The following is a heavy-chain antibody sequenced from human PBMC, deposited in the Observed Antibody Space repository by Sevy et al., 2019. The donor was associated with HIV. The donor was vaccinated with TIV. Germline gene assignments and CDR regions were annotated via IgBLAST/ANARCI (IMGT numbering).Heavy chain of an antibody. D-gene: IGHD3-3*01. J-gene: IGHJ4*02. CDR2: ISYSGNT. CDR1: GDSISSSSYY. Sequence: SETLSLTCIVSGDSISSSSYYWGWIRQPPGKGLEWIASISYSGNTNYNPSLKGRTTMSIDTSKNQFFLTLNSVTAPDAAVYYCARSNPYYDFWSGYMTSGYFDFWGPGTLVTVSS. CDR3: ARSNPYYDFWSGYMTSGYFDF. V-gene: IGHV4-39*01.